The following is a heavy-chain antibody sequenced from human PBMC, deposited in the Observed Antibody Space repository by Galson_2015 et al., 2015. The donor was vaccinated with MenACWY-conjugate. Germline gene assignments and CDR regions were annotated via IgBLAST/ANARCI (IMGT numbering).Heavy chain of an antibody. D-gene: IGHD1-14*01. J-gene: IGHJ4*02. V-gene: IGHV3-23*01. CDR3: AKEGASVNHGYFDY. Sequence: SGSRNTNFYADSVKGRFTISRDNSKDTLNLQMNSLRPEDTAVYYCAKEGASVNHGYFDYWGQGTLVTVSS. CDR2: SGSRNTN.